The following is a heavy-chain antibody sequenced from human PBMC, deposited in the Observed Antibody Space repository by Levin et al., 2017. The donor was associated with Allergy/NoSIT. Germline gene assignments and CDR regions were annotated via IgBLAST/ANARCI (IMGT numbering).Heavy chain of an antibody. V-gene: IGHV3-30*03. J-gene: IGHJ4*02. Sequence: GASVKVSCAASGLSFSDYGMHWVHQAPDSGLEWVALITSDGSNKFYADSVKGRFIISRDNSRNILYLQLNSLRPEDTAVYYCASRGSFDHWGQGTLVTVSS. CDR1: GLSFSDYG. D-gene: IGHD3-10*01. CDR2: ITSDGSNK. CDR3: ASRGSFDH.